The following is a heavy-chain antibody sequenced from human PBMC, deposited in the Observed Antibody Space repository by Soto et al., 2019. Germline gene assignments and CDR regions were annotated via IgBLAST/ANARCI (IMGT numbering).Heavy chain of an antibody. CDR2: IKTDGSSP. V-gene: IGHV3-74*01. CDR1: GFPFSSYG. CDR3: ARDRITGSGSCDN. Sequence: XVSLRLSGAASGFPFSSYGMHWVRKVPGKGLVWVSRIKTDGSSPNYADSVEGRFTISRDNAKNTLYLQMNSLRAEDTAVYYCARDRITGSGSCDNWGQGTLVTVSS. D-gene: IGHD3-10*01. J-gene: IGHJ4*02.